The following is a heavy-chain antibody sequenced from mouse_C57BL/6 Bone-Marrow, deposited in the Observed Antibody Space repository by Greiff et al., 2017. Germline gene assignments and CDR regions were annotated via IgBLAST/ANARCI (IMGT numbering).Heavy chain of an antibody. CDR1: GYTFTGYW. J-gene: IGHJ1*03. CDR3: AREEYYYGSPWYFDV. Sequence: QVQLKQSGAELMKPGASVKLSCKATGYTFTGYWIEWVKQRPGHGLEWIGEILPGSGSTNYNEKFKGKATFTADTSSNTAYMQLSSLTTEDSAIYYWAREEYYYGSPWYFDVWGKGTTVTVSS. D-gene: IGHD1-1*01. CDR2: ILPGSGST. V-gene: IGHV1-9*01.